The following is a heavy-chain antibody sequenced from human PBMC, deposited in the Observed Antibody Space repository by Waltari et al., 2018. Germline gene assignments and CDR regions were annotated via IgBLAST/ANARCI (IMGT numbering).Heavy chain of an antibody. CDR1: GSTFISYD. J-gene: IGHJ4*02. CDR2: MTPSSGNT. Sequence: QVQLVQSGAEVKKPGASVKVSCKASGSTFISYDINWLRQATGEGLEWRGWMTPSSGNTGYAQKFQGRGTRTRNTSISTAYMELSSLTSEDTAVYYCARPIYYGSGSSSDYWGQGTLVTVSS. CDR3: ARPIYYGSGSSSDY. V-gene: IGHV1-8*01. D-gene: IGHD3-10*01.